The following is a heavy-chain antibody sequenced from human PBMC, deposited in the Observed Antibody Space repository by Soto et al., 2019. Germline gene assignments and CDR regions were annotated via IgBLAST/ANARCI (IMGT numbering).Heavy chain of an antibody. CDR2: IVVGSGNT. J-gene: IGHJ3*02. CDR3: ARSLGDILTLHDAFDI. V-gene: IGHV1-58*02. Sequence: GASVKVSCKASGFTFTSSAMQWVRQARGQRLEWIGWIVVGSGNTNYAQKFQERVTITRDMSTSTAYMELSSLRSEDTAVYYCARSLGDILTLHDAFDIWGQGTMVTVSS. D-gene: IGHD3-9*01. CDR1: GFTFTSSA.